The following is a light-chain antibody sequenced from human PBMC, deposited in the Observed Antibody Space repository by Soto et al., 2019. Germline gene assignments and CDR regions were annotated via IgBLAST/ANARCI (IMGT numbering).Light chain of an antibody. J-gene: IGKJ3*01. V-gene: IGKV3-20*01. CDR3: QQYASAQFS. Sequence: EIVLTQSPGTLSLSPGDRATLSCGASHSINTSFLAWFQQKPGQAPRLLIYAASTRATGIPDRFSGSASETDFTLTINRLEPEDSEVYYCQQYASAQFSLGTGTKVDI. CDR2: AAS. CDR1: HSINTSF.